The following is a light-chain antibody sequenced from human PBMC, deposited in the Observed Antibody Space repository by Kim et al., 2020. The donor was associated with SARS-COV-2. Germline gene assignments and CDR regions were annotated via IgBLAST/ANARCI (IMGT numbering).Light chain of an antibody. V-gene: IGLV3-1*01. CDR1: KLGDKY. CDR2: QDS. CDR3: QAWDSSTVV. J-gene: IGLJ2*01. Sequence: SYELTQPPSVSVSPGQTASITCSGDKLGDKYACWYQQKPGQSPVLVIYQDSKRPSGIPERFSGSNSGNTATLTFSGTQAMDEADYYCQAWDSSTVVFGGGTQLTAL.